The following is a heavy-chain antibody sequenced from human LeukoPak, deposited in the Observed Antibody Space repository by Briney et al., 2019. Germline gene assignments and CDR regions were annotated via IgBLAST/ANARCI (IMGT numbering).Heavy chain of an antibody. Sequence: SETLSLTCTVSGGSIRNYYWSWIRQPPGKGLEWIGYIYHSGSTNYNPSLRSRVTISVDTSRNQFSLKLTSVTAADTAVYYCARGKAGQQLVVDYDYGMDVWGQETTVTVSS. CDR3: ARGKAGQQLVVDYDYGMDV. V-gene: IGHV4-59*01. D-gene: IGHD6-13*01. CDR1: GGSIRNYY. J-gene: IGHJ6*02. CDR2: IYHSGST.